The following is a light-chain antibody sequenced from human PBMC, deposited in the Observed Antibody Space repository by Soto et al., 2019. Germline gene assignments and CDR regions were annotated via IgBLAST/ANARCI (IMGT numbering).Light chain of an antibody. CDR1: QSVSSSY. V-gene: IGKV3-20*01. Sequence: EIVMTQSPGTLSLSPGERATLSCRASQSVSSSYLAWHQQKPGQTHRLLVYGASSRATGIPDRFSGSGSGTDFTLTIRRLEPEDFAVYYCKQHGTSPITFGQGTRLEIK. CDR3: KQHGTSPIT. J-gene: IGKJ5*01. CDR2: GAS.